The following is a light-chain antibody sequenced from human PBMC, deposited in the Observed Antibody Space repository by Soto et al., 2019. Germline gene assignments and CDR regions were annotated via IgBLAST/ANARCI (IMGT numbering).Light chain of an antibody. CDR1: SSNIGAGYD. V-gene: IGLV1-40*01. CDR2: VNS. J-gene: IGLJ1*01. CDR3: QSYDSSLSGWV. Sequence: QSVLTQPPSVSGAPGQRVTISCTGSSSNIGAGYDVHWYQQLPGTAPKLLIFVNSNRPSGVPGRFSGSRSGTSASLAITGLQAEDEADYYCQSYDSSLSGWVFGTGTKVTVL.